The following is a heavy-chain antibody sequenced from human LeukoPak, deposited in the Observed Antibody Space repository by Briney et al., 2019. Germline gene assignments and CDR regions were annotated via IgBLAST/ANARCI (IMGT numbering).Heavy chain of an antibody. Sequence: GGSLRLSCAASGFTFSSYEMNWVRQAPGKGLEWVSGINWNGGSTGYADSVKGRFTISRDNAKNSLYLQMNSLRAEDTALYYCARASSGWISGGFDYWGQGTLVTVSS. CDR2: INWNGGST. CDR1: GFTFSSYE. J-gene: IGHJ4*02. V-gene: IGHV3-20*04. D-gene: IGHD6-19*01. CDR3: ARASSGWISGGFDY.